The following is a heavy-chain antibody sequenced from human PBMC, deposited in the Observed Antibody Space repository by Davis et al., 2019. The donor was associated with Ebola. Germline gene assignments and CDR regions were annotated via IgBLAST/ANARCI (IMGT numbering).Heavy chain of an antibody. V-gene: IGHV4-34*01. D-gene: IGHD3-10*01. J-gene: IGHJ4*02. CDR2: INHSGST. Sequence: MPGGSLRLSCAVYGGSFSGYYWSWIRQPPGKGLEWIGEINHSGSTNYNPSLKSRVTISVDTSKNQFSLNLSSLTAADTAIYYCARWLGGLGRFDSWGQGILVTVSS. CDR3: ARWLGGLGRFDS. CDR1: GGSFSGYY.